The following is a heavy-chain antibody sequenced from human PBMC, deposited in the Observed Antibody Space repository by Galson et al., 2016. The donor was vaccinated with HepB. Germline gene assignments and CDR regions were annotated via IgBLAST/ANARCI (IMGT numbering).Heavy chain of an antibody. V-gene: IGHV6-1*01. CDR1: GDSVSSNSLA. Sequence: CAISGDSVSSNSLAWNWIRQSSSRGLEWLGRTYYRSKWYNDYALSVKSRITINPDTSKNQFSLQLNSVTPEDTAVHYCARATSSSARILYSYYSIDVWGQGTTVTVSS. CDR2: TYYRSKWYN. J-gene: IGHJ6*02. D-gene: IGHD6-19*01. CDR3: ARATSSSARILYSYYSIDV.